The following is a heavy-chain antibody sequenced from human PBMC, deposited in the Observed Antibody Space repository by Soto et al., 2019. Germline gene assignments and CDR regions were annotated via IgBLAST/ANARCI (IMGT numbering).Heavy chain of an antibody. CDR1: GFRFSSYA. Sequence: EVQLLESGGDLVQPGGSLRLSCAASGFRFSSYAMSWVRQAPGKGLEWMSSISGSGGTTYYADSVKGRITISRDNSKNTVYLQMSGLRAEDTAIYYCATIAAALGEYCNGMDVWGQGTTVSVSS. D-gene: IGHD6-13*01. CDR2: ISGSGGTT. V-gene: IGHV3-23*01. J-gene: IGHJ6*02. CDR3: ATIAAALGEYCNGMDV.